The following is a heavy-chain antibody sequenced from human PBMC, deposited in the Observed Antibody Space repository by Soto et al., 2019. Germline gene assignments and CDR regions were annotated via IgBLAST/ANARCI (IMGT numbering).Heavy chain of an antibody. CDR2: IYYSGST. D-gene: IGHD2-15*01. CDR3: AREVPTPYYFDY. Sequence: SETLSLTCTVSGDSISSGGYYWSWIRQHPGKGLEWIGYIYYSGSTYYNPSLKSRVTISVDTSKNQFSLKLSSVTAADTAVYYCAREVPTPYYFDYWGQGALVTVSA. V-gene: IGHV4-31*03. CDR1: GDSISSGGYY. J-gene: IGHJ4*02.